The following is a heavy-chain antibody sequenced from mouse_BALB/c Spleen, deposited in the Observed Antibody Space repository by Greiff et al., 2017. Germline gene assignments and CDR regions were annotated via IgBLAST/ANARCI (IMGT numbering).Heavy chain of an antibody. CDR2: INPSTGYT. J-gene: IGHJ2*01. V-gene: IGHV1-7*01. CDR1: GYTFTSYW. CDR3: ARNRYFDY. Sequence: QVQLKQSGAELAKPGASVKMSCKASGYTFTSYWMHWVKQRPGQGLEWIGYINPSTGYTEYNQKFKDKATLTADKSSSTAYMQLSSLTSEDSAVYYCARNRYFDYWGQGTTLTVSS.